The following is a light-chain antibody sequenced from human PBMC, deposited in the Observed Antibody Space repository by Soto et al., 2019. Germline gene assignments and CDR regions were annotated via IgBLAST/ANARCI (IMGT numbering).Light chain of an antibody. J-gene: IGKJ3*01. Sequence: DIQMTQSPSSLSASVGARVSITYQASQDIRTSLSWFQQKPGRAPKLLIYGASYLETGVPSRFRGSGSGTDFTFTISSLQPEDIATYYCQHYDNLPPFTFGPGTKVDIK. CDR3: QHYDNLPPFT. CDR2: GAS. CDR1: QDIRTS. V-gene: IGKV1-33*01.